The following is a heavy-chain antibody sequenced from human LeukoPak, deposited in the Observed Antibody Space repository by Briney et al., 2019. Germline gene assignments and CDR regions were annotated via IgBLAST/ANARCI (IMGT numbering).Heavy chain of an antibody. CDR1: GDSYSDYY. CDR3: ARKGGGQLVNTRRWFDP. J-gene: IGHJ5*02. Sequence: SETLSLTCGVYGDSYSDYYWSWLRQPPGKGLEWIGGINHSGITNYNPPLKSRVTISLDTSKNQFSLKLSSVSAADTAVYYCARKGGGQLVNTRRWFDPWGEGTQVSVSS. D-gene: IGHD6-6*01. V-gene: IGHV4-34*01. CDR2: INHSGIT.